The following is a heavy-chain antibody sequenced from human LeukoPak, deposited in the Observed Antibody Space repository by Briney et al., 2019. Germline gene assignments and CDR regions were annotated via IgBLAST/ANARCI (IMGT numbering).Heavy chain of an antibody. CDR1: GYTFTGYY. J-gene: IGHJ4*02. CDR2: INPNSGGT. V-gene: IGHV1-2*02. CDR3: ARDTRVAGSSYPFY. Sequence: ASVKVSCKASGYTFTGYYMHWVRQAPGQGLEWMEWINPNSGGTNYAQKFQGRVTMTRDTSISTAYMELSRLRSDDTAVYYCARDTRVAGSSYPFYWGQGTLVTVSS. D-gene: IGHD6-19*01.